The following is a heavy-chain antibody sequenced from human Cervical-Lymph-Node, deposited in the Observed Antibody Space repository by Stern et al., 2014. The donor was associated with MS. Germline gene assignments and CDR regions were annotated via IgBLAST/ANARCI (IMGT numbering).Heavy chain of an antibody. CDR2: XXXXXGNT. CDR3: AREYDFWIGYRRVLVPNGY. J-gene: IGHJ4*02. CDR1: GYTFASYG. D-gene: IGHD3/OR15-3a*01. Sequence: QVQLVQSGAXXXXXXASVKVSCKXXGYTFASYGXSXXXXAPXXXXXXXXXXXXXXGNTNYAQKFQGRITMTTDTLTDTAYMELRSLRSDDTAVYYCAREYDFWIGYRRVLVPNGYWGQGTLVTVSS. V-gene: IGHV1-18*01.